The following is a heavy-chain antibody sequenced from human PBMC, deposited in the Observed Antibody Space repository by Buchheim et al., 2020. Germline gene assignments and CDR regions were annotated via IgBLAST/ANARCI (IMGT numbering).Heavy chain of an antibody. CDR3: ARLIPVAGGTPDY. J-gene: IGHJ4*02. V-gene: IGHV5-51*01. CDR1: GYRFTNYW. Sequence: EVHLVQSGPEVKKPGESLKISCKGSGYRFTNYWIGWVRQMPGKGLEWMGIIYPRDSDTRYSPSFQGQVTISAAKSISATYPQWSSLKASDTAMYYCARLIPVAGGTPDYWGQGTL. CDR2: IYPRDSDT. D-gene: IGHD6-19*01.